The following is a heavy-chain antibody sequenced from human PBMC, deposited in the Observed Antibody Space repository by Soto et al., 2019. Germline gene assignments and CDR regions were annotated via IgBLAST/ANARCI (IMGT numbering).Heavy chain of an antibody. D-gene: IGHD1-26*01. V-gene: IGHV1-8*01. CDR1: GYTFTSYD. CDR3: ARDISGSYRFDY. CDR2: MNHNSGNT. Sequence: QVQLVQSGAEVKKPGASVKVSCKASGYTFTSYDINWVRQATGQGLEWMGWMNHNSGNTGYAQKFQGRVTMTRKTSISTTYMELSSLRYEDTAMYYCARDISGSYRFDYWGQGTLVTVSS. J-gene: IGHJ4*02.